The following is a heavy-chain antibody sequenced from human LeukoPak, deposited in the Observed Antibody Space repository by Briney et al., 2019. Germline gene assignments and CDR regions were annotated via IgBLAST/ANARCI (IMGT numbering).Heavy chain of an antibody. CDR3: ARPGRGYTATHYYYYMDV. D-gene: IGHD3-16*02. J-gene: IGHJ6*03. CDR2: INHRGST. Sequence: PSETLSFTCAVYGGSFSGYYWSWIRQPPGKGLEWIGEINHRGSTNYNPSLKSRVTISVGTSKNQFSLKLSSVTAADTAVYYCARPGRGYTATHYYYYMDVWGKGTTVTVSS. V-gene: IGHV4-34*01. CDR1: GGSFSGYY.